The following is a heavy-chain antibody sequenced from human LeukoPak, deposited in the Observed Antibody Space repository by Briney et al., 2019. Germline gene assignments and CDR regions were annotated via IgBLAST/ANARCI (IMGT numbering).Heavy chain of an antibody. D-gene: IGHD6-13*01. V-gene: IGHV1-69*13. Sequence: ASVKVSCKASGGTFSSYAISWVRQAPGQGLEWMGGIIPIFGTANYAQKFQGRVTITADESTSTAYMELSSLRSEDTAVYYCARVKWKAAAGTYYYMDVWGKGTTVTVSS. CDR3: ARVKWKAAAGTYYYMDV. J-gene: IGHJ6*03. CDR2: IIPIFGTA. CDR1: GGTFSSYA.